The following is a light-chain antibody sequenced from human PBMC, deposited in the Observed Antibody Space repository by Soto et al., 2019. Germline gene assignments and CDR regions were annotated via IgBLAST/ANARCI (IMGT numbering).Light chain of an antibody. J-gene: IGKJ1*01. CDR1: QSVSSY. CDR2: DAS. Sequence: EIVLTQSPGTLSLSPGERATLSCRASQSVSSYLAWYQQKPGQPPRLLIYDASNRATGIPARFSGSGSGTEFTLTISSLQSEDFAVYYCQQYNNWPRTFGQGTKVDIK. CDR3: QQYNNWPRT. V-gene: IGKV3D-15*01.